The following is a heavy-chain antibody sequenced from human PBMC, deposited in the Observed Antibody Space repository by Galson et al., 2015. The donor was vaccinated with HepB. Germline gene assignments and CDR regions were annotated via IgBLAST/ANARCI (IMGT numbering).Heavy chain of an antibody. J-gene: IGHJ4*02. V-gene: IGHV3-7*03. CDR1: EFTFSNYW. D-gene: IGHD5-12*01. CDR3: ARDPLGIVTTFGY. Sequence: SLRLSCAASEFTFSNYWVSWVRQAPGKGLEWVANIKPDGSEKFYVDSVKGRFTISRDNAKNSLYLQMNSLRAEDTAVYYCARDPLGIVTTFGYWGQGTLVTVSS. CDR2: IKPDGSEK.